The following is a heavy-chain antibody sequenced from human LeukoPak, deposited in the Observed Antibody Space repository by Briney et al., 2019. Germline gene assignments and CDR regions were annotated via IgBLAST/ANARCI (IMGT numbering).Heavy chain of an antibody. V-gene: IGHV1-8*03. CDR1: GSTFTSYD. J-gene: IGHJ4*02. CDR2: MNPNSGNT. CDR3: ARGRSNYYDSSGSDY. Sequence: ASVKVSCNASGSTFTSYDINWVRQATGQGLEWMGWMNPNSGNTGYAQKFQGRVTITRNTSISTAYMELSSLRSEDTAVYYCARGRSNYYDSSGSDYWGQGTLVTVSS. D-gene: IGHD3-22*01.